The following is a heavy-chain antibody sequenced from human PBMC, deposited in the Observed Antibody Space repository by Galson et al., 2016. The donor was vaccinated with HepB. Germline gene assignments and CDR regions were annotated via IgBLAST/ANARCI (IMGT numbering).Heavy chain of an antibody. Sequence: SLRLSCAASGFSFRNYGMHWVRQAPGKGLDWVSAISDDGTNKYYADSVKGRFTISRDNSKNALSLQMNSLRAEDTAVYYCVAGEEYFQHWGQGTLVTVSS. CDR1: GFSFRNYG. CDR2: ISDDGTNK. D-gene: IGHD6-19*01. V-gene: IGHV3-30*03. CDR3: VAGEEYFQH. J-gene: IGHJ1*01.